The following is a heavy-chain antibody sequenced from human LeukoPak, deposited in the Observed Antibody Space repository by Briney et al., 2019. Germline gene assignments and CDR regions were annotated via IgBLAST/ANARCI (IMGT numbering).Heavy chain of an antibody. D-gene: IGHD3-22*01. Sequence: SETLSLTCTVSGGSISSSSYYWGWIRQPPGKGLEWIGSIYYSGSTYYNPSLKSRVTISVDTSKNQFSLKLSSVTAADTAVYYCARDKDIRYYYDSSGYYYWGQGTPVTVSS. J-gene: IGHJ4*02. CDR2: IYYSGST. V-gene: IGHV4-39*07. CDR1: GGSISSSSYY. CDR3: ARDKDIRYYYDSSGYYY.